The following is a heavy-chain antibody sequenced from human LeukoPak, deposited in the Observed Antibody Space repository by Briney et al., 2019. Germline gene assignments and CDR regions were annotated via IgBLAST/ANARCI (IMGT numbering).Heavy chain of an antibody. V-gene: IGHV1-2*02. J-gene: IGHJ4*02. Sequence: ASVKDSCKASGYTFTGYYMHWVRQAPGQGLEWMGWINPNSGGTNYAQKFQGRVTMTRDTSISTAYMELSRLRSDDTAVYYCARGSGHRPPNDYWGQGTLVTVSS. CDR1: GYTFTGYY. D-gene: IGHD6-19*01. CDR2: INPNSGGT. CDR3: ARGSGHRPPNDY.